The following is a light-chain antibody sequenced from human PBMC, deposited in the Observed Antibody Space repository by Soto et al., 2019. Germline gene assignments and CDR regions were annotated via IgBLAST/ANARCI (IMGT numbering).Light chain of an antibody. V-gene: IGKV1-8*01. CDR1: QGISSY. CDR2: AAS. J-gene: IGKJ1*01. CDR3: QQYYSYPRT. Sequence: GVRVTITCRASQGISSYLAWYQQKPGKAPKLLIYAASTLQSGVPSRFSGSGSATDFTLTISSLQSEDFATYYCQQYYSYPRTFGQGTKVDIK.